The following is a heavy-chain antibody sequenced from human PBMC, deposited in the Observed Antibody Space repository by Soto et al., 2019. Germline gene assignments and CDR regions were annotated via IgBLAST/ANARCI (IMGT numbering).Heavy chain of an antibody. CDR1: GYTFTSYA. CDR3: ARGDSSGYYGVFQL. CDR2: INAGNGNT. Sequence: QVQLVQSGAEVKKPGASVKVSCKASGYTFTSYAMHWVPQAPGQRREWMGWINAGNGNTKYSQKFQGRVTITRDTTARPSYMELSSMRSEETALYYCARGDSSGYYGVFQLWGQGTMVTVSS. V-gene: IGHV1-3*01. J-gene: IGHJ1*01. D-gene: IGHD3-22*01.